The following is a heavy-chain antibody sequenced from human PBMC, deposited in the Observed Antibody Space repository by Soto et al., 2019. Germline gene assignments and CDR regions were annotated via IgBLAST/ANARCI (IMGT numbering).Heavy chain of an antibody. V-gene: IGHV3-23*01. J-gene: IGHJ4*02. CDR1: GFTFSSFG. CDR3: AKDNGNYGSGSFSH. CDR2: ISDDGGST. Sequence: EVQLLDSGGGVVQPGGSLRLSCTASGFTFSSFGMSWVRQAPGKGLECVSAISDDGGSTYHADSVKGRFTISRDNSKNTLYLQMDSLRDEDTALYFCAKDNGNYGSGSFSHWGQGTLVTVSS. D-gene: IGHD3-10*01.